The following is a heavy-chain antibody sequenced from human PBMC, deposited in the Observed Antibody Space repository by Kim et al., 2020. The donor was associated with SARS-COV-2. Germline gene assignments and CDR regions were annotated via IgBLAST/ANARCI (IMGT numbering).Heavy chain of an antibody. Sequence: LKGRVPISVDTSKNQFSLKLSSVTAADTAVYYCARRASSITGTTGLIDYWGQGTLVTVSS. CDR3: ARRASSITGTTGLIDY. V-gene: IGHV4-39*01. J-gene: IGHJ4*02. D-gene: IGHD1-7*01.